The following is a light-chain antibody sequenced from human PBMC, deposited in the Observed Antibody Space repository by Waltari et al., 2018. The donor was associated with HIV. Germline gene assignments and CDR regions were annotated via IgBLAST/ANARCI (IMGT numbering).Light chain of an antibody. Sequence: QSVLTQPPSASGTPGQRVSISCSGSSSNIGSNIVNWYQQLPGTPPKLLIYSNNQRPSGVPDRFSGSKSGASASLAISGLQSEDEADYYCAAWDDSLNAWVFGGGTKLTVL. V-gene: IGLV1-44*01. CDR3: AAWDDSLNAWV. CDR1: SSNIGSNI. J-gene: IGLJ3*02. CDR2: SNN.